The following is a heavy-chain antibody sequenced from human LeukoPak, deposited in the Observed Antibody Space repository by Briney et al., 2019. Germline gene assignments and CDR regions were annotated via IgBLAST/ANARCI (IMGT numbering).Heavy chain of an antibody. CDR3: ARVTRGPDGRDSFGP. CDR1: GGSFSGYY. J-gene: IGHJ5*02. Sequence: WDTLSLICAVYGGSFSGYYWTWIRQPAGEGLEWIGRFSTSGSTNYNPSLMSRVTISLDTSKNQFSLNLRSVPAADTAVYYCARVTRGPDGRDSFGPWGQGILVTVSS. CDR2: FSTSGST. D-gene: IGHD1-14*01. V-gene: IGHV4-59*10.